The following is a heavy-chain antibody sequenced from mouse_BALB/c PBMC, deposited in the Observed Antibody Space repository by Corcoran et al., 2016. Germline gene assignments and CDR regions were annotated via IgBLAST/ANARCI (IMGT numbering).Heavy chain of an antibody. CDR1: GFNIKDTY. Sequence: EVQLQQSGAELVKPGASVKLSCTASGFNIKDTYMHWVKQRPEQGLEWIGRSDPANGNTKYDPKFQGKATITADTSSNTAYLQLSSLTSEDTAVYYCARWDWYFDVLGAGTTVTVSS. CDR3: ARWDWYFDV. CDR2: SDPANGNT. J-gene: IGHJ1*01. V-gene: IGHV14-3*02.